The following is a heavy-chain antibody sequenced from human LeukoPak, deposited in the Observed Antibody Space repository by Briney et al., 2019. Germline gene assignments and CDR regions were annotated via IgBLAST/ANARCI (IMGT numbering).Heavy chain of an antibody. D-gene: IGHD3-22*01. CDR2: ISGDKSHT. V-gene: IGHV3-74*01. CDR1: GFTFSTYW. J-gene: IGHJ5*02. CDR3: PPAPFFATSGFFPP. Sequence: PGGSLRLSCAGSGFTFSTYWIHWVRQAPGQGLVWVSGISGDKSHTAYADSVKGRFTISRDNAKNTLHLQMNSLRDEDTAVYYRPPAPFFATSGFFPPGAQGPRAPVSS.